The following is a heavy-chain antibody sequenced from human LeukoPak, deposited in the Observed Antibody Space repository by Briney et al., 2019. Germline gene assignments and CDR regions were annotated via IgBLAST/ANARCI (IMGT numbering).Heavy chain of an antibody. CDR2: ISGSSSYI. CDR3: ASMEGRDV. Sequence: GGSLRLSCAASGFTFSSYSMNWVRQAPGKGLEWVSSISGSSSYIYYADSVKGRFTISRDNAKNSLYLQMNSLRAEDTAVYYCASMEGRDVLGKGTTVTVSS. J-gene: IGHJ6*04. D-gene: IGHD3-10*01. V-gene: IGHV3-21*01. CDR1: GFTFSSYS.